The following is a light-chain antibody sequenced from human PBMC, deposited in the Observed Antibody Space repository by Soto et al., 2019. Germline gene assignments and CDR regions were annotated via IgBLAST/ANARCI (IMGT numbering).Light chain of an antibody. CDR3: QQDGSSPWT. J-gene: IGKJ1*01. Sequence: IVLTQSPATRSLSPGERAALSCGASQSVSSNYLAWYQQKPGLAPRLLIYDASRRATGIPDRFSGSGSGADFILSISRLEPEDFAVYYCQQDGSSPWTFGQGTKVDIK. CDR2: DAS. V-gene: IGKV3D-20*01. CDR1: QSVSSNY.